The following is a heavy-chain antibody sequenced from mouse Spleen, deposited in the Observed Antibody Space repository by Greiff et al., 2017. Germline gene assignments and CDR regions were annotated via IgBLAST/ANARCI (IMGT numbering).Heavy chain of an antibody. CDR1: GFTFSSYA. D-gene: IGHD1-1*01. V-gene: IGHV5-9-3*01. Sequence: EVQGVESGGGLVKLGGSLKLSCAASGFTFSSYAMSWVRQTPEKRLEWVATISSGGGNTYYPDSVKGRFTISRDNAKNTLYLQMSSLKSEDTAMYYCARHENYYGSRGFDYWGQGTTLTVSS. J-gene: IGHJ2*01. CDR2: ISSGGGNT. CDR3: ARHENYYGSRGFDY.